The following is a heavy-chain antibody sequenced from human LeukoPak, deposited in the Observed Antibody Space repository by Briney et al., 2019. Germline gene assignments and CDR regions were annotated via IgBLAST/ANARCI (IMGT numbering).Heavy chain of an antibody. V-gene: IGHV3-23*01. D-gene: IGHD3-10*01. CDR1: GFTFSSYE. Sequence: PGGSLRLSCAASGFTFSSYEMNWVGQAPGKGLEWVSAISGSGGSTYYADSVKGRFTISRDNSKNTLYLQMNSLRAEDTAVYYCAKDRGFGDAFDIWGQGTMVTVSS. CDR3: AKDRGFGDAFDI. J-gene: IGHJ3*02. CDR2: ISGSGGST.